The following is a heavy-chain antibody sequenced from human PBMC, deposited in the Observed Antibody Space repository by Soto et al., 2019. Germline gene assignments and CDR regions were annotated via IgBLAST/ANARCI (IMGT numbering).Heavy chain of an antibody. D-gene: IGHD2-15*01. V-gene: IGHV3-74*01. J-gene: IGHJ6*03. CDR3: ARGYPPRIGYYYYYYMDV. CDR1: GFTFSSYW. CDR2: INSDGSST. Sequence: GGSLRLSCAASGFTFSSYWMHWVRQAPGKGLVWVSRINSDGSSTSYADSVKGRFTISRDNAKNTLYLQMNSLRAEDTAVYYCARGYPPRIGYYYYYYMDVWGKGTTVTVSS.